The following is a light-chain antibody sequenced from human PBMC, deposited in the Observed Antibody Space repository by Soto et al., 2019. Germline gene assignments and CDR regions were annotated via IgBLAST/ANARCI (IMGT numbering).Light chain of an antibody. CDR1: QSISSY. Sequence: DIQMTQSPSSLSASVGERVTITCRASQSISSYLNWYQQKPGKAPKLLIYAASSLQSGVPSRFSGSGSGTDFTLTISSLQPEDFATYYCQQSDSTPQTFGQGTKLEIK. J-gene: IGKJ2*01. CDR2: AAS. CDR3: QQSDSTPQT. V-gene: IGKV1-39*01.